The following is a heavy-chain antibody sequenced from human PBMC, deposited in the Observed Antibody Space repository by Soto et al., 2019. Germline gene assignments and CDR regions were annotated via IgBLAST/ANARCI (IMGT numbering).Heavy chain of an antibody. CDR2: INPSGDST. J-gene: IGHJ6*02. V-gene: IGHV1-46*01. Sequence: ASVKVSCKASGYTFTTYYMHWVRQAPGQGLEWMGIINPSGDSTSYAQKFQGRVTMTRDTSTTTVYMHLSSLRSEDTAVYYCARDRVDSSVSGDYPYGMDVWGQGTTVTVSS. D-gene: IGHD3-22*01. CDR3: ARDRVDSSVSGDYPYGMDV. CDR1: GYTFTTYY.